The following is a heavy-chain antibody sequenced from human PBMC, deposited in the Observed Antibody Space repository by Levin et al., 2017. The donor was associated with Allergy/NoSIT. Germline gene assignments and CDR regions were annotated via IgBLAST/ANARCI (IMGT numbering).Heavy chain of an antibody. Sequence: GGSLRLSCKASGGTFSSYAISWVRQAPGQGLEWMGGIIPIFGTANYAQKFQGRVTITADESTSTAYMELSSLRSEDTAVYYCARGGRSVVVAAIHAFDIWGQGTMVTVSS. CDR2: IIPIFGTA. CDR3: ARGGRSVVVAAIHAFDI. V-gene: IGHV1-69*01. CDR1: GGTFSSYA. D-gene: IGHD2-15*01. J-gene: IGHJ3*02.